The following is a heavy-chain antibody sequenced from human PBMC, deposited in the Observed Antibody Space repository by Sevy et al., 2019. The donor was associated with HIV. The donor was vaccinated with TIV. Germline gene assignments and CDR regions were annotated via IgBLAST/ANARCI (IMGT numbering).Heavy chain of an antibody. D-gene: IGHD5-12*01. J-gene: IGHJ4*02. CDR2: ITRNSYEAYGGTT. V-gene: IGHV3-49*03. Sequence: GGSLRLSCTASGFTFDDYAMSWFRQAPGKGLEWVAFITRNSYEAYGGTTEYAASVKGRFIISRDDSKSIAYLQLNSLKTEDTAVYYCSRGLATADTPEYYFESWGQGTLVTVSS. CDR1: GFTFDDYA. CDR3: SRGLATADTPEYYFES.